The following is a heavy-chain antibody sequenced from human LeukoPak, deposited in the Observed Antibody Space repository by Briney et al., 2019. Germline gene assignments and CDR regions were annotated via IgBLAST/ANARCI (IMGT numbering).Heavy chain of an antibody. J-gene: IGHJ4*02. CDR3: AKATDYGDYGDY. CDR2: ISGSAGST. CDR1: GFTFSSYA. D-gene: IGHD4-17*01. Sequence: EGSLRLSCAASGFTFSSYAITWVRQAPGKGLEWVSAISGSAGSTYYADSVKGRFTISRDNSKNTLYLQMNSLRAEDTAVYYCAKATDYGDYGDYWGQGTLVTVSS. V-gene: IGHV3-23*01.